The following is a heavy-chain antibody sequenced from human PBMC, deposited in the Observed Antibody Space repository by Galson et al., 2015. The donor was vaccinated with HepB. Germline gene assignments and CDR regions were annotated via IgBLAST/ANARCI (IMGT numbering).Heavy chain of an antibody. D-gene: IGHD1-26*01. Sequence: SVKVSCKASGYTFTGYYMHWVRQAPGQGLEWMGWINPNSGGTNYAQKFQGRVTMTRDTSISTAYMELSRLRSDDTAVYYCARDRELLPRDAFDIWGQGTMVTVSS. V-gene: IGHV1-2*02. CDR3: ARDRELLPRDAFDI. CDR1: GYTFTGYY. CDR2: INPNSGGT. J-gene: IGHJ3*02.